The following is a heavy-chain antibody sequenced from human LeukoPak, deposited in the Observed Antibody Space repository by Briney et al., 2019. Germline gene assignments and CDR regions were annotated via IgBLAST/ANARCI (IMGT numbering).Heavy chain of an antibody. CDR3: ARGPRRGWSPYGFDY. D-gene: IGHD6-19*01. CDR1: GFTFSSYA. Sequence: GGSLRLSCAASGFTFSSYAMSWVRQAPGKGLEWVSAISGSGGSTYYADSVKGRFTISRDNSKNTLCLQMNSLRAEDTAVYYCARGPRRGWSPYGFDYWGQGTLVTVSS. V-gene: IGHV3-23*01. CDR2: ISGSGGST. J-gene: IGHJ4*02.